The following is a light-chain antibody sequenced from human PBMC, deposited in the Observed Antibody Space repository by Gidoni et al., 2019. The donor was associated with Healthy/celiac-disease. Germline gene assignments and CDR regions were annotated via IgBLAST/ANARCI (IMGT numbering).Light chain of an antibody. CDR1: QRISSY. CDR3: QQSYSTPLT. V-gene: IGKV1-39*01. Sequence: DIKMTPPPSSLSASVGDRITITCRASQRISSYLNWYQQKPGKAPKILIYAASSLQSVVPSRFSGSGSGTDFTLTISSLQPEDFATYYCQQSYSTPLTFGGGTKVEIK. CDR2: AAS. J-gene: IGKJ4*01.